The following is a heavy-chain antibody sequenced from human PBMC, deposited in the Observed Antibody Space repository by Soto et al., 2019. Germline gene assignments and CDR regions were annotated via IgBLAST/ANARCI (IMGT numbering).Heavy chain of an antibody. CDR3: ALSDYYYYGMDV. CDR1: GGSISSSNYY. V-gene: IGHV4-39*01. J-gene: IGHJ6*02. CDR2: IYYSGST. Sequence: SETLSLTCTVSGGSISSSNYYWGLIRQPPGKGLEWIGSIYYSGSTYYNPSLKSRVTISVDTSKNQFSLKLSSVTAADTAVYYCALSDYYYYGMDVWGQGTTVTVSS.